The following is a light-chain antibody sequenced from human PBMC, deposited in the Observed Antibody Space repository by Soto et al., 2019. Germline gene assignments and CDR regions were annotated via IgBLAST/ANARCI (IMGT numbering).Light chain of an antibody. CDR1: SSDVWSHNL. CDR3: CSYGGSRAG. CDR2: EVS. J-gene: IGLJ7*01. Sequence: QSALTQPASVSGSPGQSITISCTGTSSDVWSHNLVSWYQQHPGQAPKLMIYEVSKRPLGVSARFSASKSGNTASLTISGLQPEDEADYYYCSYGGSRAGFGGGTQLTVL. V-gene: IGLV2-23*02.